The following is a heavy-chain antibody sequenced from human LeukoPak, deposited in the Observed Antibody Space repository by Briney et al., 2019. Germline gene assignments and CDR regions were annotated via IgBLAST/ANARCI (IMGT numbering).Heavy chain of an antibody. CDR3: ARDVGDCSGGSCYTSDFDY. CDR2: ISSSSSTI. V-gene: IGHV3-48*01. Sequence: GGSLRLSCAASGFTFSSYSMNWVRQAPGKGPEWVSYISSSSSTINYADSVKGRFTISRDNAKNSLYLQMNSLRAEDTAVYYCARDVGDCSGGSCYTSDFDYWGQGTLVTVSS. D-gene: IGHD2-15*01. J-gene: IGHJ4*02. CDR1: GFTFSSYS.